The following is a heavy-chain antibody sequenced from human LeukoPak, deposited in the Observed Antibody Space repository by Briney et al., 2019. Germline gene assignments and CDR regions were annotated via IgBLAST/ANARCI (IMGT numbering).Heavy chain of an antibody. D-gene: IGHD2-2*01. CDR1: GFTFSSYA. CDR3: ARVECSSTSCYLVY. J-gene: IGHJ4*02. V-gene: IGHV3-11*04. Sequence: GGSLRLSCAASGFTFSSYAMSWIRQAPGKGLEWVSYISSSGSTIYYADSVKGRFTISRDNAKNSLYLQVNSLRAEDTAVYYCARVECSSTSCYLVYWGQGTLVTVSS. CDR2: ISSSGSTI.